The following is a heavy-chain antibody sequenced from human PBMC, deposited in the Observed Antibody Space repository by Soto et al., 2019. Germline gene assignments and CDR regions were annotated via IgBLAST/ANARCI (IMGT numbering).Heavy chain of an antibody. J-gene: IGHJ6*02. CDR3: ATLGIAGTTSHYYYGMDV. D-gene: IGHD1-7*01. V-gene: IGHV4-30-4*01. CDR1: GVSITSGDYN. CDR2: VYSSGRT. Sequence: QVQLQESGPGLVKPSQILSLTCTVSGVSITSGDYNWSWLRQAPGKGLEWIGFVYSSGRTYSNPSLKSRLTMSADTSKNQFSLKVNSVTAADTAVYYCATLGIAGTTSHYYYGMDVWGQGTPVAVSS.